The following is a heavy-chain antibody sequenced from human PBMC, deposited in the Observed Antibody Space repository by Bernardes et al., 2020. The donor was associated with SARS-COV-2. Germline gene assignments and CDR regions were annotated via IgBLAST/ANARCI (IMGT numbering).Heavy chain of an antibody. CDR3: VREEGGVQLWLHSYFDY. CDR2: ISYDGSNK. Sequence: GGSLRLSCAASGFTFSSYAMHWVRQAPGKGLEWVAVISYDGSNKYYADSVKGRFTISRDNSKNTLYLQMNSLRAEDTAVYYCVREEGGVQLWLHSYFDYWGQGTLVTVSS. CDR1: GFTFSSYA. V-gene: IGHV3-30*04. D-gene: IGHD5-18*01. J-gene: IGHJ4*02.